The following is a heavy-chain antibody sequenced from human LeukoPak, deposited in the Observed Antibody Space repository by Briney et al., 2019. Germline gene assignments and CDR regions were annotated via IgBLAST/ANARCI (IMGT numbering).Heavy chain of an antibody. V-gene: IGHV3-30*02. CDR1: GFTVSSNY. CDR2: IRYDGSHE. CDR3: AKVGLWFGELGGTFDY. Sequence: GGSLRLSCAASGFTVSSNYMSWVRQAPGKGLEWVAFIRYDGSHENYADSVKGRLTISRDNSKNTLYLQMNSLRVEDTAVYYCAKVGLWFGELGGTFDYWGQGTPVTVSS. D-gene: IGHD3-10*01. J-gene: IGHJ4*02.